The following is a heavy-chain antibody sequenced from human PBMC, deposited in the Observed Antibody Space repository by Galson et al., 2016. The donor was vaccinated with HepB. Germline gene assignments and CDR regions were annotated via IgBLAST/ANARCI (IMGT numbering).Heavy chain of an antibody. D-gene: IGHD3-10*01. V-gene: IGHV1-24*01. CDR1: GYTLTDLS. CDR3: ATDRFGGIYYYYGMDV. CDR2: FDPEDGET. J-gene: IGHJ6*02. Sequence: SVKVSCKVSGYTLTDLSIHWVRQAPGKGLEWMGRFDPEDGETIYARKFQGRVTMTADTSTDTAYMDLSSLRSEDTAVYCCATDRFGGIYYYYGMDVWGQGTTVTVSS.